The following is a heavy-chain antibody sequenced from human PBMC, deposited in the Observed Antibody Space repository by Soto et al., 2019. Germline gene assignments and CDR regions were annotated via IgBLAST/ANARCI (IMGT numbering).Heavy chain of an antibody. D-gene: IGHD5-12*01. J-gene: IGHJ6*02. V-gene: IGHV3-30-3*01. Sequence: PGGSLRLSCAASGFTFSSYAMHWVRQAPGKGLEWVTFISFDGSNKYYADSVKGRFTISRDNSKNTLYLQMNSLRAEDTALYYCARADSGYAHGYYYYGMDVWGQGTTVTVSS. CDR1: GFTFSSYA. CDR2: ISFDGSNK. CDR3: ARADSGYAHGYYYYGMDV.